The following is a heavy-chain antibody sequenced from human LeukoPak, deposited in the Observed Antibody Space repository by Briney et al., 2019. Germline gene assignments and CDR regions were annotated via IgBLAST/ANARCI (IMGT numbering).Heavy chain of an antibody. D-gene: IGHD2-15*01. CDR3: AGDCSGGSCYDY. Sequence: ASVKVSCKASGYTFTGYYMHWVRQAPGQGLEWMGWINPNSGGTNYAQKFQGRVTMTRDTSISTAYMELSRLRSDDTAVYYCAGDCSGGSCYDYWGQGTLVTVSS. V-gene: IGHV1-2*02. CDR1: GYTFTGYY. CDR2: INPNSGGT. J-gene: IGHJ4*02.